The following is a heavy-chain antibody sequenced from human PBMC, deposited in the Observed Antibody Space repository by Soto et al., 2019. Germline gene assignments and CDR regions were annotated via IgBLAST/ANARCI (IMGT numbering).Heavy chain of an antibody. CDR3: ARDGDGRMTTNPYYYNGMDV. Sequence: ASETVSLTRTVSGGSLGSYYWSWIRQPPGKELEWIGYVFYTGRANYNASLKSRVSISLDTSNYQFSLKLSSVTAADTAVYYCARDGDGRMTTNPYYYNGMDVWGPGTTVTVSS. V-gene: IGHV4-59*01. D-gene: IGHD4-4*01. CDR2: VFYTGRA. J-gene: IGHJ6*02. CDR1: GGSLGSYY.